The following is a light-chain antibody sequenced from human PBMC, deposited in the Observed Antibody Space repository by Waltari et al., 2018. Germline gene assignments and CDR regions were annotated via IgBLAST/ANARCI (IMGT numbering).Light chain of an antibody. CDR1: SSDVGGYNF. CDR2: EVT. Sequence: QSALTQPAPVSGSPGQSITIPCTGTSSDVGGYNFISWYQQHPGKAPKLMIYEVTNRPSGVSNRFSGSKSGNTASLTISGLLAEDEADYYCCSYTTTTTVVFGGGTKLTVL. CDR3: CSYTTTTTVV. J-gene: IGLJ3*02. V-gene: IGLV2-14*01.